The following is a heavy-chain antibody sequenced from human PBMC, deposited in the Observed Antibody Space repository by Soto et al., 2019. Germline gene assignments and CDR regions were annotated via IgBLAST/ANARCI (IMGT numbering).Heavy chain of an antibody. CDR1: GYTFTSYG. Sequence: AASVKVSCKASGYTFTSYGISWVRQAPGQGLEWMGWISAYNGNTNYAQKLQGRVTMTTDTSTSTAYMELRSLRSDDTAVYYCARDKCSSTSCYSIEYYFDYWGQGTRVTV. V-gene: IGHV1-18*01. CDR3: ARDKCSSTSCYSIEYYFDY. J-gene: IGHJ4*02. D-gene: IGHD2-2*01. CDR2: ISAYNGNT.